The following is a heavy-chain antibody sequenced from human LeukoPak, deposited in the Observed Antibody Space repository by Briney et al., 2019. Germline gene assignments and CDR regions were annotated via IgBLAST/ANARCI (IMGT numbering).Heavy chain of an antibody. Sequence: PSGTLSLTCTVSGGSISSYYWSWIRQPPGKGLEWIGYIYYSGSTNYNPSLKSRVTISVDTSKNQFSLKLSSVTAADTAVYYCARSSINWFDPWGQGTLVTVSS. CDR3: ARSSINWFDP. V-gene: IGHV4-59*01. CDR1: GGSISSYY. D-gene: IGHD6-6*01. CDR2: IYYSGST. J-gene: IGHJ5*02.